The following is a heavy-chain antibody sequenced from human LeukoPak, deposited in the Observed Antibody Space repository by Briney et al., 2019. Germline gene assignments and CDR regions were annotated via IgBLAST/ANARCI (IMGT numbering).Heavy chain of an antibody. J-gene: IGHJ3*02. CDR3: ARADSSSWYRAFDI. V-gene: IGHV1-2*02. CDR1: VYTFTGYY. Sequence: ASVKVSCKASVYTFTGYYMHWVRQAPGQGLEWMGWINPNSGGTNYAQKFQGRVTMTRDTSISTAYMELSRLRSDDTAVYYCARADSSSWYRAFDIWGQGTMVTVSS. CDR2: INPNSGGT. D-gene: IGHD6-13*01.